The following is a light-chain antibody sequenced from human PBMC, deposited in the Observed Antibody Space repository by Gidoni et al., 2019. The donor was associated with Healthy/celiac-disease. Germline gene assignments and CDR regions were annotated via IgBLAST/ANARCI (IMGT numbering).Light chain of an antibody. V-gene: IGKV1-39*01. CDR2: AAS. J-gene: IGKJ5*01. Sequence: DIQMTQSPSSLSASVGDRVTITCRASQSISSYLNWYQQKPGKAPKLLIYAASSSQSWVPSRFSGSGSGTDFTLTISSLQPEDFATYYCQQSYSTPITFGQGTRLEIK. CDR3: QQSYSTPIT. CDR1: QSISSY.